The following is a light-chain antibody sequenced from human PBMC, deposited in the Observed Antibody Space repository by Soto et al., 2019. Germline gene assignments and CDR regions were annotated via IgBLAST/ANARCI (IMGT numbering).Light chain of an antibody. J-gene: IGKJ1*01. Sequence: EIVLTQSPATLSLSPGERATLSCRASQSVSSYLAWYQQKPGQAPRLLIYDASNRDTGIPARFSGSGSGTDFTLTISSLEAGDFSVYYCQHGGTFGQGTKVELK. CDR3: QHGGT. CDR1: QSVSSY. CDR2: DAS. V-gene: IGKV3-11*01.